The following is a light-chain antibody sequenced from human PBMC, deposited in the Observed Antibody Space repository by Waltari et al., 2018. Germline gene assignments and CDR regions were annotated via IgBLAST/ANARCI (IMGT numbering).Light chain of an antibody. J-gene: IGKJ1*01. Sequence: DIQMTQSPSTLSASVGDRVPITCRASQSVRTSLAWDQQQPGKAPKLLIYKASTLETGVPSRFSGSGSETEFTLTIASLQPDDFGTDYCQQYNTYSWTFGQGTEVDIK. CDR2: KAS. CDR3: QQYNTYSWT. CDR1: QSVRTS. V-gene: IGKV1-5*03.